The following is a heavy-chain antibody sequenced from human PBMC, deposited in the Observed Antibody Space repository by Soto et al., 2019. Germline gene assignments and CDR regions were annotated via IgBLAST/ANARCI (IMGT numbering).Heavy chain of an antibody. D-gene: IGHD3-16*01. Sequence: GGSLRLSCAASGFTFTNAWMSWVRQAPGKGLEWVGRIKSKTDGGTTDYAAPVKGRFTISRDDSKTTLYLQMNSLKTEDTAVYYCTTVLGVEGRPAWLEDYWGQGTLVTVSS. CDR3: TTVLGVEGRPAWLEDY. CDR1: GFTFTNAW. CDR2: IKSKTDGGTT. J-gene: IGHJ4*02. V-gene: IGHV3-15*01.